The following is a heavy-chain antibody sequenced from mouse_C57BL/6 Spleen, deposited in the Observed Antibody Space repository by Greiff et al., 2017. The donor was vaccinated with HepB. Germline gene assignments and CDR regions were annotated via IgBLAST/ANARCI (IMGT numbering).Heavy chain of an antibody. V-gene: IGHV1-26*01. D-gene: IGHD2-2*01. CDR3: ARRDGYGSSFDY. CDR1: GYTFTDYY. Sequence: EVQLQQSGPELVKPGASVKISCKASGYTFTDYYMNWVKQSHGKSLEWIGDINPNNGGTSYNQKFKGKATLTVDKSSSTAYMELRSLTSEDSAVYYCARRDGYGSSFDYWGQGTTLTVSS. J-gene: IGHJ2*01. CDR2: INPNNGGT.